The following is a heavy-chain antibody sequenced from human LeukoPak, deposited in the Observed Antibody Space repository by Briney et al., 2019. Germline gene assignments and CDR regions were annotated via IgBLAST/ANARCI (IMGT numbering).Heavy chain of an antibody. CDR2: IYYSGST. Sequence: SETLSLTCTVSGGSISSGGYYWSWIRQHPGKGLEWIGYIYYSGSTYYNPSLKSRVTISVDTSKNQFSLKLSSVTAADTAVYYCANYGSGSYRFDPWGQGTLVTVSS. J-gene: IGHJ5*02. CDR1: GGSISSGGYY. V-gene: IGHV4-31*03. CDR3: ANYGSGSYRFDP. D-gene: IGHD3-10*01.